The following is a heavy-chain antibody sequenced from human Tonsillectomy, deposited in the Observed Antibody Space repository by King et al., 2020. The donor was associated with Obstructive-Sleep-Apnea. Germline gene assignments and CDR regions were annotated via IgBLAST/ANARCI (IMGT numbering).Heavy chain of an antibody. CDR3: AKDKGASGDYAFDY. Sequence: VQLVESGGGVVQPGRSLRLSCAASGFTFSSYGMPWVRQAPGKGLEWVAVIWYDGSNKYYSDSVKGRLTFSRDNSKNTLYLQMNSLRAEATAVYYCAKDKGASGDYAFDYWGQGTLVTVSS. CDR2: IWYDGSNK. J-gene: IGHJ4*02. CDR1: GFTFSSYG. D-gene: IGHD2-21*02. V-gene: IGHV3-33*06.